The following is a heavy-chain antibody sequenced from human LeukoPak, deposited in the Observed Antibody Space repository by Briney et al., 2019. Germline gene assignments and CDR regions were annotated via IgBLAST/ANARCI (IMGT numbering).Heavy chain of an antibody. CDR3: ARDTAQRAFDI. CDR1: GFTFSTYG. J-gene: IGHJ3*02. CDR2: IWYDGSET. V-gene: IGHV3-33*01. Sequence: SGGSLRLSCAASGFTFSTYGMHWVRQSPGNGLEGVAVIWYDGSETHYRDSVKGRFTISRDNFKNTLYLEMNSLRAEDTAVYYCARDTAQRAFDIWGQGTMVTVSS. D-gene: IGHD6-25*01.